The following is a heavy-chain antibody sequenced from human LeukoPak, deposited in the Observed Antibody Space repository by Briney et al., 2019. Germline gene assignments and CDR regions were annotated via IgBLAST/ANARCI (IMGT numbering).Heavy chain of an antibody. J-gene: IGHJ6*03. CDR2: IYYSGST. D-gene: IGHD6-13*01. V-gene: IGHV4-39*01. CDR1: GGSISSSSYY. Sequence: SETLSLTRTVSGGSISSSSYYWGWIRQPPGKGLEWIGSIYYSGSTYYNPSLKSRVTISVDTSKNQFSLKLSSVTAADTAVYYCARNKLDSSSWYPNYYYYYMDVWGKGTTVTISS. CDR3: ARNKLDSSSWYPNYYYYYMDV.